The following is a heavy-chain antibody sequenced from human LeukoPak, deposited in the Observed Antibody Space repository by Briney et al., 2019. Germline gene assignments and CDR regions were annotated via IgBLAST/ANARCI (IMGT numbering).Heavy chain of an antibody. J-gene: IGHJ3*02. CDR1: GFTFSSYA. CDR3: AKDLGDYGSGAFDI. CDR2: ISGSGGST. D-gene: IGHD4-17*01. V-gene: IGHV3-23*01. Sequence: QTGGSLRLSCAASGFTFSSYAMSWVRQAPGKGLEWVSAISGSGGSTYYADSVKGRFTISRDNSKNTVYLQMNSLRAEDKAVYYGAKDLGDYGSGAFDIWGQGTMVTVSS.